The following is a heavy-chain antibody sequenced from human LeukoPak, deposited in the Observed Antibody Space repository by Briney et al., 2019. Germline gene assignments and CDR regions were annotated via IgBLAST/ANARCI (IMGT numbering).Heavy chain of an antibody. CDR2: ISSSGSYI. CDR3: ARDRQDVDWNYEQPYYFDY. CDR1: GFTFRSYS. Sequence: GGSLRLSCAVSGFTFRSYSMNWVRQAPGKGLEWVSSISSSGSYIHYADSVKGRFIISRDNAKNSLYLQMNSLRAEDTAVYYCARDRQDVDWNYEQPYYFDYWGQGTLVTVSS. V-gene: IGHV3-21*01. J-gene: IGHJ4*02. D-gene: IGHD1-7*01.